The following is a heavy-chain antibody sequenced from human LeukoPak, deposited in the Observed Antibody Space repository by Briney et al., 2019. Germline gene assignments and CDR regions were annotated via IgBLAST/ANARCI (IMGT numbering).Heavy chain of an antibody. CDR3: AKWGGYCSGGSCYATFPYFDY. J-gene: IGHJ4*02. CDR2: ISGSGGST. D-gene: IGHD2-15*01. Sequence: GSLRLSCAASGFTFSSYGMSWVRQAPGKGLEWVSAISGSGGSTYYADSVKGRFTISRDNSKNTLYLQMNSLRAEDTAVYYCAKWGGYCSGGSCYATFPYFDYWGQGTLVTVSS. CDR1: GFTFSSYG. V-gene: IGHV3-23*01.